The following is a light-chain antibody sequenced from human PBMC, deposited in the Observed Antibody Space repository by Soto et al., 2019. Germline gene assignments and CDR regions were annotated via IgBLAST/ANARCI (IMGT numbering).Light chain of an antibody. J-gene: IGKJ4*01. Sequence: EFVLTQSPGTLSLSPGERATLSFGASQTVRNNYLAWYQQKPGQGPRLLIYDASSRATGIPDRFSGGGSGTDFTLTISRLQPEDFAVYYCQQSSRYPLTFGGGTKVDIK. CDR3: QQSSRYPLT. CDR2: DAS. V-gene: IGKV3-20*01. CDR1: QTVRNNY.